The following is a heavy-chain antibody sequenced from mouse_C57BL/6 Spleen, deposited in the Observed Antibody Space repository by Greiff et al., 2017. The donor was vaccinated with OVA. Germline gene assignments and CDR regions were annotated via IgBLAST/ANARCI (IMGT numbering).Heavy chain of an antibody. D-gene: IGHD2-3*01. CDR3: TRSEAGDGYYDAMDY. J-gene: IGHJ4*01. CDR1: GYTFTDYE. V-gene: IGHV1-15*01. Sequence: QVQLQQSGAELVRPGASVTLSCKASGYTFTDYEMHWVKQTPVHGLEWIGAIDPETGGTAYNQKFKGKAILTADKSSSTAYMELRSLTSEDSAVYYCTRSEAGDGYYDAMDYWGQGTSVTVSS. CDR2: IDPETGGT.